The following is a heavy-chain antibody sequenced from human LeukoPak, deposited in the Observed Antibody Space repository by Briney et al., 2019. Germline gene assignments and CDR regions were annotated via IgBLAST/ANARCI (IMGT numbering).Heavy chain of an antibody. V-gene: IGHV3-23*01. CDR2: ISGSGYST. CDR3: AKGRMTTDY. D-gene: IGHD4-17*01. CDR1: GFTFSTYA. J-gene: IGHJ4*02. Sequence: GGSLRLSCAAAGFTFSTYAMTWVRQAPGKGLEWLSSISGSGYSTYYADSLKGRFTISRDNSNNTLYLQMNSLRAEDTAVYYCAKGRMTTDYWGQGTLVTVSS.